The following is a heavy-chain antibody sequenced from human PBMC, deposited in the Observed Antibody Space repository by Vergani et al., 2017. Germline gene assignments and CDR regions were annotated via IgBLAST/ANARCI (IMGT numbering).Heavy chain of an antibody. V-gene: IGHV5-51*01. D-gene: IGHD2-21*01. J-gene: IGHJ4*02. CDR3: TRHVPCGDGACLHFDH. Sequence: EVMLVQSGAEVKKPGESLKISCKYSESSFTSNQIAWVRQMSGKGLQWMGNITPFDSKIAYSPSFQGKVIMSIDKSITTAYLQWRSLEASDTAIYYCTRHVPCGDGACLHFDHWGQGTQVTVSS. CDR1: ESSFTSNQ. CDR2: ITPFDSKI.